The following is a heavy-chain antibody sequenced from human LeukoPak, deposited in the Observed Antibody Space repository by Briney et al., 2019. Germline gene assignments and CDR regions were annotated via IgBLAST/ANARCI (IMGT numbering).Heavy chain of an antibody. D-gene: IGHD5-18*01. CDR2: IYSGGST. Sequence: GGSLRLSCAASGCTVSSNYMSWVRQAPGKGLEWVSVIYSGGSTYYADSVKGRFTISRDNSKNTLYLQMNSLIAEDTAVYYCARVVTYVYWYFDLWGRGTLVTVSS. J-gene: IGHJ2*01. V-gene: IGHV3-53*01. CDR3: ARVVTYVYWYFDL. CDR1: GCTVSSNY.